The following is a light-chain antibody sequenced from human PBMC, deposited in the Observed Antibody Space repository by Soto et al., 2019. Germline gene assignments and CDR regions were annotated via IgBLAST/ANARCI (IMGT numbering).Light chain of an antibody. CDR3: QQYGTSPRSIT. J-gene: IGKJ5*01. V-gene: IGKV3D-20*01. CDR2: ATS. CDR1: QALRSSY. Sequence: EIVLTQSPATLSLSPGERATLSCGASQALRSSYLAWYQQKPGLAPRLLIYATSSRATGIPDRFSGGGSGTYFTLTINKLEPEDFAVYYCQQYGTSPRSITFGQGTRLEIK.